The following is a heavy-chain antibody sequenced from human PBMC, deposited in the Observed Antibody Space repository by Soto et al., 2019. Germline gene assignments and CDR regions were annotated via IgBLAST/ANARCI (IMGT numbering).Heavy chain of an antibody. V-gene: IGHV3-30*18. D-gene: IGHD4-17*01. CDR2: ISYDGNNK. J-gene: IGHJ4*02. CDR1: GFIFSTYG. CDR3: AKDLLLTTITTVGD. Sequence: QVQLVESGGGVVQPGRSLRLSCAASGFIFSTYGMHWVRQAPGKGLEWLSVISYDGNNKYYADSVKGRFTISRDNSKYTLWLQMDSLRTEDTAVYYCAKDLLLTTITTVGDWGQGTLVTVSS.